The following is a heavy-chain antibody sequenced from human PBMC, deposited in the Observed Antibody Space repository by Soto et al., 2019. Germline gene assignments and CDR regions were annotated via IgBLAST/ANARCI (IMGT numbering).Heavy chain of an antibody. Sequence: RASVKVSCKASGYTFTSYGISWVRQAPGQGLEWMGWISAYNGNTNYAQKLQGRVTMTTDTSTSTAYMELRSLRSDDTAVYYCAREESGCSGGSCFYYYYGMDVWGQGTTVTVSS. V-gene: IGHV1-18*01. CDR1: GYTFTSYG. CDR2: ISAYNGNT. J-gene: IGHJ6*02. CDR3: AREESGCSGGSCFYYYYGMDV. D-gene: IGHD2-15*01.